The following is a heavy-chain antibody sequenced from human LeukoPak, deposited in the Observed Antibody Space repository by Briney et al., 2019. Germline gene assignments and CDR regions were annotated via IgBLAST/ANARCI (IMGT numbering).Heavy chain of an antibody. D-gene: IGHD4-17*01. Sequence: PGGSLRLSCAASGFTFSSYEMNWVRQAPGKGLEWVSYISSSGSTIYYADSVKGRFTISRDNAKNSLYLQMNSLRAEDTAVYYCASARGPYGDYAGGYFDYWGQGTLVTVPS. CDR3: ASARGPYGDYAGGYFDY. V-gene: IGHV3-48*03. CDR2: ISSSGSTI. J-gene: IGHJ4*02. CDR1: GFTFSSYE.